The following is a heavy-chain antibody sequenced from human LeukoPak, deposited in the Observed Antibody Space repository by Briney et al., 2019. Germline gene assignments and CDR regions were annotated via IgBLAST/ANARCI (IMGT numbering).Heavy chain of an antibody. V-gene: IGHV3-21*01. CDR1: GFTFSDHY. Sequence: GGSLRLSCAASGFTFSDHYMDWVRQAPGKGLEWVSSISSSSSYIYYADSVKGRFTISRDNAKNSLYLQMNSLRAEDTAVYYCARGSRDDYSNPPFDHWGQGTLVTVSS. J-gene: IGHJ4*02. CDR2: ISSSSSYI. D-gene: IGHD4-11*01. CDR3: ARGSRDDYSNPPFDH.